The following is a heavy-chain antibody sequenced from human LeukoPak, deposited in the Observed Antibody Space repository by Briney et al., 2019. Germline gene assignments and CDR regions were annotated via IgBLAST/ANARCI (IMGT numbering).Heavy chain of an antibody. V-gene: IGHV4-34*01. J-gene: IGHJ5*02. CDR1: GGSFSGYY. D-gene: IGHD3-10*01. CDR3: ARPYGSGNDFRFDP. Sequence: SETLSLTCAVYGGSFSGYYWSWIRQPPGKGLEWIGEINHSGSTNYNPSLKSRVTISVDTSKNQFSLKLSSVTAADTAVYYCARPYGSGNDFRFDPWGQGTLVTVSS. CDR2: INHSGST.